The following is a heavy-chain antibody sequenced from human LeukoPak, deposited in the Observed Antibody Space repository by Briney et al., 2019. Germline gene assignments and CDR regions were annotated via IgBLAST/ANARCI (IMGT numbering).Heavy chain of an antibody. V-gene: IGHV4-34*01. Sequence: SETLSLTCAVYGGSFSGYYWCWIRQPPGKGLEWIGEINHSGSTNYNPSLKIRVTISVDTSKNQFSLKLSSVTAADTAVYYCARGRGIAAAGYNDYWGQGTLVTVSS. CDR2: INHSGST. J-gene: IGHJ4*02. CDR1: GGSFSGYY. CDR3: ARGRGIAAAGYNDY. D-gene: IGHD6-13*01.